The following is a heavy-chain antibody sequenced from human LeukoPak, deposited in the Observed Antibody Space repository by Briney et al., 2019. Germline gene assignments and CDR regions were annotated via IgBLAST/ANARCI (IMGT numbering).Heavy chain of an antibody. CDR3: AKHSGSYFIYYVDS. CDR2: ISGSAYTT. V-gene: IGHV3-23*01. Sequence: GGSLRLSRAPSGFTFSSSGMSWVRQAPGKGLECVSTISGSAYTTYYADSVKGRFTISRGNSADTLYLQMNSLRAEDTALYYCAKHSGSYFIYYVDSWGQGTLVTVSS. D-gene: IGHD1-26*01. J-gene: IGHJ4*02. CDR1: GFTFSSSG.